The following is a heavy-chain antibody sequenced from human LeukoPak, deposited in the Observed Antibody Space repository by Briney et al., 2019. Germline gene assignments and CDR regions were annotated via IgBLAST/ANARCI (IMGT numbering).Heavy chain of an antibody. CDR2: IDHSGTT. Sequence: SETLSLTCAVYGGSFSGYQWSWIRQPPGKGLEWIGQIDHSGTTNYNPSLKSRVTISVDTSKNQFSLTLSSVTVADTAVYYCARPVREVLSHYYHFMDVWGKGTTVAV. V-gene: IGHV4-34*01. J-gene: IGHJ6*03. D-gene: IGHD4-17*01. CDR1: GGSFSGYQ. CDR3: ARPVREVLSHYYHFMDV.